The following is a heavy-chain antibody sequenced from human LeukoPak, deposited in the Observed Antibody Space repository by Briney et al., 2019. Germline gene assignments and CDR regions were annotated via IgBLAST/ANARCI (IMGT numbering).Heavy chain of an antibody. CDR1: GFTFSMYG. V-gene: IGHV3-30*18. Sequence: PGRSLRLSCVASGFTFSMYGIHWVRQAPGKGLEWVAVISYDGSSEYYADSVKGRFTVSRDNSKNTLSLQMNSLTTEDTAVYYCAKDFPRPPYCYYALDVWGQGTTVTVSS. CDR2: ISYDGSSE. J-gene: IGHJ6*02. CDR3: AKDFPRPPYCYYALDV.